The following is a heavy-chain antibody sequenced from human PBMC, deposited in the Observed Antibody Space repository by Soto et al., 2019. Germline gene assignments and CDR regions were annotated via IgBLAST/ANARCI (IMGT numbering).Heavy chain of an antibody. CDR1: GFTFSSYG. CDR3: ARGFARWLSPLFDY. CDR2: IWYDGSNK. D-gene: IGHD3-22*01. Sequence: GGSLRLSCAASGFTFSSYGMHWVRQAPGKGLEWVAVIWYDGSNKYYADSVKGRFTISRDNSKNTLYLQMNSLRAEDTAVYYCARGFARWLSPLFDYWGQGTLVTVSS. J-gene: IGHJ4*02. V-gene: IGHV3-33*01.